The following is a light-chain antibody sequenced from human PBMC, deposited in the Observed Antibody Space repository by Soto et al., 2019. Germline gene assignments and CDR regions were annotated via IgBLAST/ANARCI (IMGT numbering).Light chain of an antibody. Sequence: IQMTQSPSTLSASVGDRVTITCRASHHIDAWLAWYQQKPGKAPKVLIYKASILESGVPSRFSGSGSGTAFTLTISSLQPDDSATYYCQQHSNYPLTFGGGTKVEIK. CDR3: QQHSNYPLT. CDR1: HHIDAW. CDR2: KAS. V-gene: IGKV1-5*03. J-gene: IGKJ4*01.